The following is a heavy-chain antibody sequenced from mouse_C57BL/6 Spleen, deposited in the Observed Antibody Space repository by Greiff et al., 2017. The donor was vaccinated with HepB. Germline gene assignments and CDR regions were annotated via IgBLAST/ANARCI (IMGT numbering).Heavy chain of an antibody. J-gene: IGHJ2*01. V-gene: IGHV5-6*01. CDR1: GFTFSSYG. D-gene: IGHD2-3*01. CDR3: ARTRWLTYYFDD. CDR2: ISSGGSYT. Sequence: VQLKESGGDLVKPGGSLKLSCAASGFTFSSYGMSWVRQTPDKRLEWVATISSGGSYTYYPDSVKGRFTITRDNAKNTLYLQMSSLKSEDTAMYYCARTRWLTYYFDDWGQGTTLTVSS.